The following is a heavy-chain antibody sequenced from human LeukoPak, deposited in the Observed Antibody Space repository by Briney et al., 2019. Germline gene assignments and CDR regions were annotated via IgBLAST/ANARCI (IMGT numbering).Heavy chain of an antibody. CDR3: ARDSCSGGSCYSDY. D-gene: IGHD2-15*01. CDR2: IWYDGSNK. J-gene: IGHJ4*02. Sequence: GGSLRLSCAASGFTFSSYGMHCVRQAPGKGLEWVAVIWYDGSNKYYADSVKGRFTISRDNSKNTLYLQMNSLRAEDTAVYYCARDSCSGGSCYSDYWGQGTLVTVSS. CDR1: GFTFSSYG. V-gene: IGHV3-33*01.